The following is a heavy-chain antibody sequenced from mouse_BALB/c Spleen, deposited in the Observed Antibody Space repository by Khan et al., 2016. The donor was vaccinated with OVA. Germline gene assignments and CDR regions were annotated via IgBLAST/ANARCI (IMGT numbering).Heavy chain of an antibody. J-gene: IGHJ4*01. CDR2: ISPGSGTP. D-gene: IGHD1-1*01. Sequence: DLVKPGASVKLSCKASGYTFTSYWINWIKQRPGQGLEWIGRISPGSGTPYYNEMFKGKATLTVDTSSSTAYIQLSSLSSEDSAVYFCARYNYYGSSHYSMDFWGPGTSVTASS. CDR3: ARYNYYGSSHYSMDF. CDR1: GYTFTSYW. V-gene: IGHV1S41*01.